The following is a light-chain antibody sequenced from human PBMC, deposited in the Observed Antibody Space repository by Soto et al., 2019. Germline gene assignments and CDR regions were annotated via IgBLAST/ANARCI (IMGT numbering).Light chain of an antibody. CDR3: QQYIHWPPRT. CDR2: GAS. Sequence: EIVMTQSPATLSVSPGERATLSCRASQSVSSNLAWYQQKPGQAPRLLIYGASTRATGIPARFSGSGSGTEFTLTISSLQSEDFAVYYCQQYIHWPPRTFGQGTKVEVK. CDR1: QSVSSN. J-gene: IGKJ1*01. V-gene: IGKV3-15*01.